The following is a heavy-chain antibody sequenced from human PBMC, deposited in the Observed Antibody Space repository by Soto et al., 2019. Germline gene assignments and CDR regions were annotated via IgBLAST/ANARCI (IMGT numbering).Heavy chain of an antibody. CDR1: GFTFRSFR. V-gene: IGHV3-21*01. CDR3: TRDASRDSSARGWFDP. CDR2: ISSNSAYI. Sequence: GGSLSLSCAASGFTFRSFRMNWVRQAPGKGLEWVSTISSNSAYIYYTDALRGRFTISRDNAKNSLHLQMNSLRAEDTAVYYCTRDASRDSSARGWFDPWGPGTLVTVSS. J-gene: IGHJ5*02. D-gene: IGHD6-13*01.